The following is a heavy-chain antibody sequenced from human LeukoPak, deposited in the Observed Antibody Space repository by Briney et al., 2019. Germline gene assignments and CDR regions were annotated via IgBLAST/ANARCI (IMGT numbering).Heavy chain of an antibody. J-gene: IGHJ4*02. V-gene: IGHV5-51*01. D-gene: IGHD6-19*01. CDR1: GYSFTSYW. CDR3: ARQVFGGWYVDY. CDR2: IYPGDSDT. Sequence: PGESLKISCKGSGYSFTSYWIGWVRQMPGTGLEWMGIIYPGDSDTRYSPYVQGQVTISADNAISTAYLEGGSLKASGTAMYYCARQVFGGWYVDYWGQGTPVTVSS.